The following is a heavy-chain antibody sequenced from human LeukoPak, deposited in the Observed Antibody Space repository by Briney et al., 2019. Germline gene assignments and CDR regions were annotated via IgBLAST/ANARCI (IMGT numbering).Heavy chain of an antibody. CDR2: IYYSGST. Sequence: SETLSLTCTVSGGSISSSSYYWGWIRQTPGKGLEWIGSIYYSGSTYYNPSLKSRVTISVDTSKNQFSLKLSSVTAADTAVYYCAGKTVTPDYWGQGTLVTVSS. CDR3: AGKTVTPDY. CDR1: GGSISSSSYY. V-gene: IGHV4-39*01. J-gene: IGHJ4*02. D-gene: IGHD4-17*01.